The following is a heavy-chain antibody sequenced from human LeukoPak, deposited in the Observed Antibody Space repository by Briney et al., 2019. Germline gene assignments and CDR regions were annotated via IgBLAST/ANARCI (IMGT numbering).Heavy chain of an antibody. J-gene: IGHJ4*02. Sequence: SETLSLTCTVSGGSISSHYWSWIRQPPGKGLEWIGYIYYSGSTNYNPSLKSRVTISVDTSKNQFSLKLSSVTAADTAVYYCARGRLSLDFFDYWGQGTLVTVSS. CDR2: IYYSGST. CDR1: GGSISSHY. V-gene: IGHV4-59*11. D-gene: IGHD3-16*02. CDR3: ARGRLSLDFFDY.